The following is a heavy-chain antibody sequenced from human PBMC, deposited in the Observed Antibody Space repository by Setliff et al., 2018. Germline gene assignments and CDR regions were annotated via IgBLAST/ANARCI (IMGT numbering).Heavy chain of an antibody. CDR3: ARHVKVATEYFDC. CDR1: GDSMNDNH. V-gene: IGHV4-4*09. D-gene: IGHD5-12*01. J-gene: IGHJ4*02. CDR2: IYTSGGT. Sequence: SETLSLTCTVSGDSMNDNHWTWIRQPPGKGLEWIGYIYTSGGTNYNPSLKSRVTISVDTSKNLFSLKLNSVTAADTALYYCARHVKVATEYFDCWGQGTLVTVSS.